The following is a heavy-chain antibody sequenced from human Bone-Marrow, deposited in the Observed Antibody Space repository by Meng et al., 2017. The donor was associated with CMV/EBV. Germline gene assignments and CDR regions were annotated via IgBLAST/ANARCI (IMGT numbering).Heavy chain of an antibody. J-gene: IGHJ3*02. CDR3: AKDRGGSGWYVDAFDI. Sequence: GESLKISCAASGFTFSSYAMHWVRQAPGKGLEWVAVISYDGSNKYYADSVKGRFTISRDNSKNTLYLQMNSLRAEDTAVYYCAKDRGGSGWYVDAFDIWGQGTMVTVSS. CDR2: ISYDGSNK. CDR1: GFTFSSYA. V-gene: IGHV3-30-3*01. D-gene: IGHD6-19*01.